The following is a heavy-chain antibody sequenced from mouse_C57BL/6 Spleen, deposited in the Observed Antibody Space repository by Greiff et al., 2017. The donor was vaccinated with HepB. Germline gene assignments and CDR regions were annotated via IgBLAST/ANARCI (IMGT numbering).Heavy chain of an antibody. D-gene: IGHD1-1*01. CDR3: ASYYYGSTYAMDY. Sequence: EVQLQESGPELVKPGASVKMSCKASGYTFTDYNMHWVKQSHGKSLEWIGYINPNNGGTSYNQKFKGKATLTVNKSSSTAYMELRSLTSEDSAVYYCASYYYGSTYAMDYWGQGTSVTVSS. CDR1: GYTFTDYN. V-gene: IGHV1-22*01. J-gene: IGHJ4*01. CDR2: INPNNGGT.